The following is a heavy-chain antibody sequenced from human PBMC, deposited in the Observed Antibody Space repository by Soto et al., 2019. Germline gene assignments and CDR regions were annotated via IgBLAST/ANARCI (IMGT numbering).Heavy chain of an antibody. CDR1: GGSFSGYY. CDR3: ARGCVLRFLEWLLARSNWFDP. Sequence: QVQLQQWGAGLLKPSETLSLTCAVYGGSFSGYYWSWIRQPPGKGLEWIGEINHSGSTNYNPSLESRVTISVDTSKNQFSLKLSSVTAADTAVYYCARGCVLRFLEWLLARSNWFDPWGQGTLVTVSS. CDR2: INHSGST. J-gene: IGHJ5*02. D-gene: IGHD3-3*01. V-gene: IGHV4-34*01.